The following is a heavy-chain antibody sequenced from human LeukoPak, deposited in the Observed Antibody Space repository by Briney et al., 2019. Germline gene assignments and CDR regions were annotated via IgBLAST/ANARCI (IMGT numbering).Heavy chain of an antibody. CDR3: AKDRNYDFWSGYASFDY. D-gene: IGHD3-3*01. CDR1: GFTFSSYG. V-gene: IGHV3-30*18. CDR2: ISYDGSNK. Sequence: GGSLRLSCAASGFTFSSYGMHWVRQAPGKGLEWVAVISYDGSNKYYADSVKGRFTISRDNSKNTLYLQMNSLRAEDTAVYYCAKDRNYDFWSGYASFDYWGQGTLVTVSS. J-gene: IGHJ4*02.